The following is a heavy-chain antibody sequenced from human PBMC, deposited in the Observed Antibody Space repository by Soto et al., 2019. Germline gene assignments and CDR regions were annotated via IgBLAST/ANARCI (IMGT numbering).Heavy chain of an antibody. J-gene: IGHJ4*02. V-gene: IGHV3-30-3*01. CDR3: ASDQLATADY. CDR1: GFTFSSYA. CDR2: ISYDGSNK. Sequence: GGSLRLSCAASGFTFSSYAMHWVRQAPGKGLEWVAVISYDGSNKYYADSVKGRFTISRDNSKNTLYLQMNSLRAEDTAVYYCASDQLATADYWGQGTLVTVSS. D-gene: IGHD5-12*01.